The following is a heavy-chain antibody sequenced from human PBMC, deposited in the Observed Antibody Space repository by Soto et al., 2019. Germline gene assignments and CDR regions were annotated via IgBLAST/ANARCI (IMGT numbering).Heavy chain of an antibody. CDR2: INDGDGNT. CDR1: GYTFTSYA. V-gene: IGHV1-3*01. Sequence: DSVKVSCKASGYTFTSYAMPWVRQATGQRLEWMGWINDGDGNTNYSQKFQGRVTITRDTSASTAYMELSSLRSEDTAVYYCAGGVFPYYFDYWGHGTLVTVSS. CDR3: AGGVFPYYFDY. J-gene: IGHJ4*01.